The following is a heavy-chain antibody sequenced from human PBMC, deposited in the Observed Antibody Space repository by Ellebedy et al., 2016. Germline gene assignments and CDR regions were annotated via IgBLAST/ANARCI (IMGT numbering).Heavy chain of an antibody. CDR1: GYTFTGYY. D-gene: IGHD3-22*01. CDR2: INPNSGGT. CDR3: ARGHAPYYDSSGYLDYYYYYGMDV. V-gene: IGHV1-2*04. J-gene: IGHJ6*02. Sequence: ASVKVSXKASGYTFTGYYMHWVRQAPGQGLEWMGWINPNSGGTNYAQKFQGWVTMTRDTSISTAYMELSRLRSDDTAVYYCARGHAPYYDSSGYLDYYYYYGMDVWGQGTTVTVSS.